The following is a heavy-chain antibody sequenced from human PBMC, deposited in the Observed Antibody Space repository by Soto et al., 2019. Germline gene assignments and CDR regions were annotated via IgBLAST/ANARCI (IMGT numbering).Heavy chain of an antibody. CDR3: ARDPPVRPLYYYYYYGMDV. V-gene: IGHV1-69*13. J-gene: IGHJ6*02. CDR1: GGTFSSYA. D-gene: IGHD4-4*01. CDR2: IIPIFGTA. Sequence: GASVKVSCKASGGTFSSYAISWVRQAPGQGFEWMGGIIPIFGTANYAQKFQGRVTITADESTSTAYMELSSLRSEDTAVYYCARDPPVRPLYYYYYYGMDVWGQGTTVTVSS.